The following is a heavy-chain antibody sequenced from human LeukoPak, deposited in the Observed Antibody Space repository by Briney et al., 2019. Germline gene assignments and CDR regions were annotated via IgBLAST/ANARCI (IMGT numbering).Heavy chain of an antibody. D-gene: IGHD3-22*01. V-gene: IGHV3-23*01. CDR2: ISGSGSST. J-gene: IGHJ4*02. CDR1: GFTFSSCG. CDR3: AGRSGYSPYYFDY. Sequence: EPGGSLRLSCAASGFTFSSCGMSWVRQAPGKGLEWVSAISGSGSSTYYADSVKGRFTISRDNSRNTLYLQMNSLRAEDTAVYYCAGRSGYSPYYFDYWGQGTLVTVSS.